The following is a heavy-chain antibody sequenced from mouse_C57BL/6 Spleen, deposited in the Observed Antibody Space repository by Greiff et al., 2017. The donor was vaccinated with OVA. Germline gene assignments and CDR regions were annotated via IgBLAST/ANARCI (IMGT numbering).Heavy chain of an antibody. D-gene: IGHD1-1*01. CDR2: IDPSDSYT. J-gene: IGHJ2*01. CDR1: GYTFTSYW. CDR3: ARNYCREGSFDY. Sequence: QVQLQQPGAELVMPGASVKLSCKASGYTFTSYWMHWVKQRPGQGLEWIGEIDPSDSYTKYNQKFKGKSTLTVDNSSNTAYMQLSSLTSEDSAVYYCARNYCREGSFDYWGQGTTLTVSS. V-gene: IGHV1-69*01.